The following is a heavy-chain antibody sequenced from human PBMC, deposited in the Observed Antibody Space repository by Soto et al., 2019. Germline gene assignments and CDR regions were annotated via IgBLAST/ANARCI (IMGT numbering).Heavy chain of an antibody. CDR2: IYYSGST. V-gene: IGHV4-59*11. CDR1: NASIRYHY. CDR3: ARVWGGAFDI. Sequence: PSVTLSPDCSARNASIRYHYWSWIRQPPGKGLEWIGYIYYSGSTNYNPSLKSRVTISVDTSKNQFSLKLSSVTAADTAVYYCARVWGGAFDIWGQGTMVT. D-gene: IGHD3-10*01. J-gene: IGHJ3*02.